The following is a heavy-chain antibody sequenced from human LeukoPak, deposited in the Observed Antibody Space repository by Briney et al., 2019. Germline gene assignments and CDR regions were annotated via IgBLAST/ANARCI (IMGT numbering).Heavy chain of an antibody. CDR2: MNPNRGNT. Sequence: ASVKVSCKASGYTFTSYDINWVRQATGPGLEWMGQMNPNRGNTDYAQNLQGRVTMIRNTSISTADMELSSLRSEDKAVYYCARAGAIHYYYYYGMDVWGQGTTVIVSS. D-gene: IGHD4/OR15-4a*01. J-gene: IGHJ6*02. V-gene: IGHV1-8*01. CDR3: ARAGAIHYYYYYGMDV. CDR1: GYTFTSYD.